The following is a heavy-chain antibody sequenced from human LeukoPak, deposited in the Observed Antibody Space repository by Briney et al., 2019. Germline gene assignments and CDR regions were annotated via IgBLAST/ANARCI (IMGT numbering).Heavy chain of an antibody. CDR2: IYYSGST. D-gene: IGHD6-13*01. CDR1: GGAISSYY. J-gene: IGHJ4*02. Sequence: SETLSLTCTVSGGAISSYYWSWIRQPPGKGLEWIGYIYYSGSTNYNPSLKSRVTISVDTSKNQSSLKLSSVTAADTAVYYCARAPSTAAGTRDYWGQGTLVTVSS. CDR3: ARAPSTAAGTRDY. V-gene: IGHV4-59*01.